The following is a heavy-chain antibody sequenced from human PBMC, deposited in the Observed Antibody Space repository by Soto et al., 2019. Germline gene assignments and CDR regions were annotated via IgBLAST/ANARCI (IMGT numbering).Heavy chain of an antibody. J-gene: IGHJ6*02. CDR3: ARQSPTRHDYYYYGMDV. V-gene: IGHV4-39*01. Sequence: QLQLQESGPGLVKPSETLSLTCTVSGGSISSSSYYCGWIRQPPGKGLEWIGSIYYSGSTYYNPSLKSRVTISVDTSKNQFSLKLSSVTAADTAVYYCARQSPTRHDYYYYGMDVWGQGTTVTVSS. CDR1: GGSISSSSYY. CDR2: IYYSGST.